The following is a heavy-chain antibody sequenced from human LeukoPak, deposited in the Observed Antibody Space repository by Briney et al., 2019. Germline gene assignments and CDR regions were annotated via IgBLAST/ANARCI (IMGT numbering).Heavy chain of an antibody. Sequence: HPGGSLRLSCAVSGLIFRSYWMSWVRQAPGKGLEWVANINQDGSEKYFVDSVKGRFTISRDNAKNSLHLQINTLRAEDTAVYYCARERDGRFFDYWGQGTLVTVSS. J-gene: IGHJ4*02. CDR3: ARERDGRFFDY. D-gene: IGHD5-24*01. V-gene: IGHV3-7*01. CDR1: GLIFRSYW. CDR2: INQDGSEK.